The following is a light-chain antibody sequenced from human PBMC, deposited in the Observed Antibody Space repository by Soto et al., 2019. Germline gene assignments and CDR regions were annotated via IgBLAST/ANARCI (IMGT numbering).Light chain of an antibody. V-gene: IGLV2-14*01. CDR1: YTDVGGYNR. CDR2: EVD. Sequence: QSALTQPASVSGSPGQSITISCTGTYTDVGGYNRVSWYQHHAGKGPKMLIFEVDNRPSGISDRFSGSKSGDTASLTISDLQAEDEADYYCVSYIESSLTHWVFGGGTKVTFL. CDR3: VSYIESSLTHWV. J-gene: IGLJ3*02.